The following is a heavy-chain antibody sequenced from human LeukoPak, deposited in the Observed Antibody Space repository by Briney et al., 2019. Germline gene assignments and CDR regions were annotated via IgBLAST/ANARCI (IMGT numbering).Heavy chain of an antibody. J-gene: IGHJ4*02. CDR3: ARGVGARSYFGY. CDR2: ISYDGSNK. Sequence: GGSLRLSCAASGFTFSSYAMHWVRQAPGKGLEWVAVISYDGSNKYYADSVKGRFTISRDNSKNTLYLQMNSLRAEDTAVYYCARGVGARSYFGYWGQGTLVTVSS. V-gene: IGHV3-30-3*01. CDR1: GFTFSSYA. D-gene: IGHD1-26*01.